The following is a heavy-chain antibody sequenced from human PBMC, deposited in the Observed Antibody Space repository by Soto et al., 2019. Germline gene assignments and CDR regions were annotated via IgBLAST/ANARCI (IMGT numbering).Heavy chain of an antibody. CDR1: GFTFSSYG. Sequence: GGSLRLSCAASGFTFSSYGMHWVRQAPGKGLEWVAVISYDGSNKYYADSVKGRFTISRDNSKNTLYLQMNSLRAEDTAVYYCAKGGVLWFGELFLDYWGQGTLVTVSS. CDR2: ISYDGSNK. V-gene: IGHV3-30*18. D-gene: IGHD3-10*01. J-gene: IGHJ4*02. CDR3: AKGGVLWFGELFLDY.